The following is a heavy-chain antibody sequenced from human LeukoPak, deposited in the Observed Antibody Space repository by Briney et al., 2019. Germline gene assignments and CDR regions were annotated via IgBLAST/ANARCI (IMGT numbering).Heavy chain of an antibody. CDR2: IIPVFGTA. V-gene: IGHV1-69*05. Sequence: SVKVSCEASGATFTTYAIIWVRQSPGQGLEWMGGIIPVFGTANYAQRFQGRVTITTDESTSTAYMELTSLRSEDTAVYYCARGDSSSTSCFLDYWCQGTLVTVSS. CDR3: ARGDSSSTSCFLDY. J-gene: IGHJ4*02. D-gene: IGHD2-2*01. CDR1: GATFTTYA.